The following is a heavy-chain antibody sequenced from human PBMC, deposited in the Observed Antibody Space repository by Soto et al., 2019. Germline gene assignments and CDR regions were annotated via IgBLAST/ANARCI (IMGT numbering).Heavy chain of an antibody. Sequence: GSLRLSCVVSGFSFSTYGVTWVRQAPGKGLEWVCGVSGGSGVTHYTDSVKGRFTISGDDSKNTVYLQMHGLRGEDTAVYYCTRWNGYGDLWGQGTLVTVSS. D-gene: IGHD1-1*01. CDR2: VSGGSGVT. J-gene: IGHJ5*02. CDR3: TRWNGYGDL. CDR1: GFSFSTYG. V-gene: IGHV3-23*01.